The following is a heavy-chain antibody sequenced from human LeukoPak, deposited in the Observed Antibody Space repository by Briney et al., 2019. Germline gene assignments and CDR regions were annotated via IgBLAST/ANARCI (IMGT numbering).Heavy chain of an antibody. CDR1: GFTFSSNA. Sequence: QPGASLRLSCAASGFTFSSNAMSWVRQAPGKGLEWVSGISGSGVSTYYADSVKGRFTISRDNSKNTLYLQMNSLRAEDTAVYYCAKDRANFGYWGRGTLVTVSS. V-gene: IGHV3-23*01. CDR2: ISGSGVST. J-gene: IGHJ4*02. CDR3: AKDRANFGY.